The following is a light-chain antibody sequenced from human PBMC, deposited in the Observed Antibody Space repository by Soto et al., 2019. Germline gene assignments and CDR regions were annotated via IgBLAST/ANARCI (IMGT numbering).Light chain of an antibody. CDR3: QQYNSYPYT. CDR2: DAY. J-gene: IGKJ2*01. Sequence: DIQMTQSPSTLSASVGDRVTITCRASQSISSWLAWYQQKPGKAPKLLIYDAYSLESGVPSRVSGSGSGTEFTITISSLQPDDFATYYCQQYNSYPYTFGQGTKLEIK. CDR1: QSISSW. V-gene: IGKV1-5*01.